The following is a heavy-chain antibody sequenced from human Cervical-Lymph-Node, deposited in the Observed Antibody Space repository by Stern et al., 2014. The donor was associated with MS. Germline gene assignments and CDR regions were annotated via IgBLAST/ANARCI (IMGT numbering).Heavy chain of an antibody. D-gene: IGHD5-24*01. V-gene: IGHV3-33*01. CDR3: ARGHIPYAYNYLFDY. Sequence: QVQLVQSGGGVVQPGTSLRLSCAASGFTFSSYGMHWVRQAPGKGLEWVALAWYDGSTAYYTNSVKGRFPISRANSKNTLSFQNNSLTAEDTAVYYCARGHIPYAYNYLFDYWGQGTLVTVSP. CDR1: GFTFSSYG. J-gene: IGHJ4*02. CDR2: AWYDGSTA.